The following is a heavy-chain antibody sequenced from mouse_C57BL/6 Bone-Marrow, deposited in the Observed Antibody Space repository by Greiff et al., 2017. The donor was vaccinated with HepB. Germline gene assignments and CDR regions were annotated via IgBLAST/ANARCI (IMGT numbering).Heavy chain of an antibody. CDR1: GYTFTDYN. J-gene: IGHJ4*01. D-gene: IGHD2-5*01. CDR3: ARREVYSNYSAMDY. CDR2: INPNNGGT. V-gene: IGHV1-18*01. Sequence: EVQLQQSGPELVKPGASVKIPCKASGYTFTDYNMDWVKQSHGKSLEWIGDINPNNGGTIYNQKFKGKATLTVDKSSSTADMELRSLTSEDTAVYYCARREVYSNYSAMDYWGQGTSVTVSS.